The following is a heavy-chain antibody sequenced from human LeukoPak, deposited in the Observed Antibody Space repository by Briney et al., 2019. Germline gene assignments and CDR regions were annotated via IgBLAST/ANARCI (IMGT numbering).Heavy chain of an antibody. Sequence: GGSLRLSCAASGFTFSSYAMSWVRQAPGKGLEWVSAISGSGGSTYYADSVKGRFTISRDNSKNTLYLQMNSLRAEDTAVYYCAKDGGYSGHLYYFDYWGQGTLVTVSS. CDR1: GFTFSSYA. V-gene: IGHV3-23*01. CDR3: AKDGGYSGHLYYFDY. CDR2: ISGSGGST. D-gene: IGHD5-12*01. J-gene: IGHJ4*02.